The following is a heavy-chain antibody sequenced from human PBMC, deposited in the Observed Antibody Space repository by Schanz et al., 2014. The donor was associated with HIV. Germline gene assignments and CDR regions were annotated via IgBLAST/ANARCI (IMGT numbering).Heavy chain of an antibody. CDR3: AGGMIVDYGMDV. J-gene: IGHJ6*02. V-gene: IGHV3-48*04. CDR2: IGSGGGIT. D-gene: IGHD3-22*01. Sequence: EVQLLESGGGLVQPGGSLRVSCAASGFMFSSYGMSWVRQAPGKGLEWVSLIGSGGGITYYADSVKGRFTISRDNAKNSMYLQMNGLGAEDTAVYYCAGGMIVDYGMDVWGQGTTVTVSS. CDR1: GFMFSSYG.